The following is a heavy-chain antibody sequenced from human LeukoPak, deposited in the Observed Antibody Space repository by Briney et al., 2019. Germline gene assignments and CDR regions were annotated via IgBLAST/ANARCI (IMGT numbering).Heavy chain of an antibody. J-gene: IGHJ6*03. Sequence: SETLSLTCTVSGGSISSGGYYWSWIRQHPGKGLEWIGYIYYSGSTYYNPSLKSRVTISVDTSKNQFSLKLSSVTAADTAVYYCARDKWEVVVVPAAIRRDYYYYYMDVWGKGTTVTVSS. CDR1: GGSISSGGYY. D-gene: IGHD2-2*01. CDR3: ARDKWEVVVVPAAIRRDYYYYYMDV. CDR2: IYYSGST. V-gene: IGHV4-31*03.